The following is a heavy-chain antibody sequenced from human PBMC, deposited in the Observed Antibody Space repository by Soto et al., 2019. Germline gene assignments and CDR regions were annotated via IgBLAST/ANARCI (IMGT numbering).Heavy chain of an antibody. D-gene: IGHD6-13*01. V-gene: IGHV3-64D*08. CDR2: ISSNGGST. J-gene: IGHJ6*02. CDR3: VKDSSSWYSYYYYGMDV. CDR1: GFTFSSYA. Sequence: GGSLRLSCSASGFTFSSYAMHWVRQAPGKGLEYVSAISSNGGSTYYADSVKDRFTISRDNSKNTLYLQMSSLRAEDTAVYYCVKDSSSWYSYYYYGMDVWGQGTTVTVSS.